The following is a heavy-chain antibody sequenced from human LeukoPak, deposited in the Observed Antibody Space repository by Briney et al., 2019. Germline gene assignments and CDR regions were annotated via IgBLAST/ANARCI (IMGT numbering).Heavy chain of an antibody. CDR3: AKVRLLWFGELLGHFDY. Sequence: GGSLRLSCAASGFTFSSYAMSWVRQAPGKGLEWVSAISGSGGSTYYADSVKGRLTISRDSSKNTLYLQMNSLRAEDTAVYYCAKVRLLWFGELLGHFDYWGQGTLVTVSS. J-gene: IGHJ4*02. V-gene: IGHV3-23*01. CDR2: ISGSGGST. D-gene: IGHD3-10*01. CDR1: GFTFSSYA.